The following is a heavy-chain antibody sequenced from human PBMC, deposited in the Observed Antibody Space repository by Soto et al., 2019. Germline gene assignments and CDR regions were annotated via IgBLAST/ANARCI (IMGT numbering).Heavy chain of an antibody. CDR1: GFTFSSYS. V-gene: IGHV3-48*01. CDR3: ARDFGSDFWSGYDY. Sequence: EVQLVESGGGLVQPGGSLRLSCAASGFTFSSYSMNWVRQAPGKGLKWVSYISSSSSTIYYADSVKGRFTISRDNAKNSLYLQMNSLRAEDTAVYFCARDFGSDFWSGYDYWGQGTLVTVSS. D-gene: IGHD3-3*01. J-gene: IGHJ4*02. CDR2: ISSSSSTI.